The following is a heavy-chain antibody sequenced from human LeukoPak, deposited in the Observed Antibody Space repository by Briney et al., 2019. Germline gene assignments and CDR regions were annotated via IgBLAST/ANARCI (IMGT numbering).Heavy chain of an antibody. D-gene: IGHD3-10*01. CDR2: IKTKTDGGTP. Sequence: GGSLRLSCAASGFSFNSAWMNWVRRAPGKGLEWVSHIKTKTDGGTPDYAAPVKGRFTVSRDDSEHMLYLKMNNLKAGETAVYYCATTRYGSGSPWGQGTLVSVSS. CDR3: ATTRYGSGSP. J-gene: IGHJ5*02. CDR1: GFSFNSAW. V-gene: IGHV3-15*01.